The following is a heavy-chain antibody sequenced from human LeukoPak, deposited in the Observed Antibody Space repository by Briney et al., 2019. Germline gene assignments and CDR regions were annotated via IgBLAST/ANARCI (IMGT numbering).Heavy chain of an antibody. CDR1: GGSISSSSYY. CDR2: IYYSGST. D-gene: IGHD3-10*01. Sequence: SETLSLTCTVSGGSISSSSYYWGWIRQPPGKGLEWIGSIYYSGSTYYNPSLKRRVTISVDTSKNQFSLKLSSVTAADTAVYYCARHLYYYGSGSYYNNWFDPWGQGTLVTVSS. CDR3: ARHLYYYGSGSYYNNWFDP. V-gene: IGHV4-39*01. J-gene: IGHJ5*02.